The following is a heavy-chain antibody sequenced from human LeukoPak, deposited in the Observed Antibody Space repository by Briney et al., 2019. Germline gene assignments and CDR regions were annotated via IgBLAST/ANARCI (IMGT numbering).Heavy chain of an antibody. CDR3: AKEPYPDTAMAKYFQH. Sequence: GGSLRLSCAASGFTFSSYGMPWVRQAPGKGLEWVAVISYDGSNKYYADSVKGRFTISRDNSKNTLYLQMNSLRAEDTAVYYCAKEPYPDTAMAKYFQHWGQGTLVTVSS. CDR2: ISYDGSNK. CDR1: GFTFSSYG. J-gene: IGHJ1*01. D-gene: IGHD5-18*01. V-gene: IGHV3-30*18.